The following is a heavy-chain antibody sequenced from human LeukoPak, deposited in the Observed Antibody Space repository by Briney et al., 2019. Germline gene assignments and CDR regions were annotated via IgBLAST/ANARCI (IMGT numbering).Heavy chain of an antibody. CDR3: ARLGRYCSSTSCYTGWFDP. J-gene: IGHJ5*02. CDR2: IYPGDSDT. D-gene: IGHD2-2*02. Sequence: GESLKISCKGSGYSFTSYWISWVRQMPGKGLEWMGIIYPGDSDTRYSPSFQGQVTISADKSISTAYLQWSSLKASDTAMYYCARLGRYCSSTSCYTGWFDPWGQGTLVTVSS. CDR1: GYSFTSYW. V-gene: IGHV5-51*01.